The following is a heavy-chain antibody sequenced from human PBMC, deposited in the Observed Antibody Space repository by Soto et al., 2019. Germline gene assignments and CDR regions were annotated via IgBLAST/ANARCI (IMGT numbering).Heavy chain of an antibody. CDR1: GGTFSSYA. CDR3: ARDLSRTYGGFDN. D-gene: IGHD2-15*01. J-gene: IGHJ4*02. V-gene: IGHV1-69*01. Sequence: QVQLVQSGAEVKKPGSSVEVSCKDSGGTFSSYAISWVRQAPGQGLEWMGGIIPIFGTAYYAQKFQGRVTITADESTSTAYMELSSLRSENTAVYYCARDLSRTYGGFDNWGQGTLATVSS. CDR2: IIPIFGTA.